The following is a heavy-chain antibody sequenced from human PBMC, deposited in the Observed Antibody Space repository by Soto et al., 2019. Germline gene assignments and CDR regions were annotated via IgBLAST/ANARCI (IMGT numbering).Heavy chain of an antibody. J-gene: IGHJ5*02. CDR1: GGSISSGGYY. CDR3: ARGFGELSRNWFDP. V-gene: IGHV4-31*03. Sequence: QVQLQESGPGLVKPSQTLSLTCTVSGGSISSGGYYWSWIRQHPGKGLEWIGYIYYSGSTYYNPSLKSRVTISVDPSKNQFSLKLSSVTAADTAVYYCARGFGELSRNWFDPWGQGTLVTVSS. D-gene: IGHD3-10*01. CDR2: IYYSGST.